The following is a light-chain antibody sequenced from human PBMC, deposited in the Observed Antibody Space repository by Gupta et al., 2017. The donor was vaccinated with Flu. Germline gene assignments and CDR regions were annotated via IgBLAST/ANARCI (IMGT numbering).Light chain of an antibody. CDR2: WAS. J-gene: IGKJ1*01. Sequence: NGKSSQSVLYSSNNKNYLAWYQHKPGQPPRLLICWASTRESGVPDRFSGSGSGTDFTLTISSLQAEDVAVYYCHQYTTTPWTFGQGTKVEIK. CDR3: HQYTTTPWT. V-gene: IGKV4-1*01. CDR1: QSVLYSSNNKNY.